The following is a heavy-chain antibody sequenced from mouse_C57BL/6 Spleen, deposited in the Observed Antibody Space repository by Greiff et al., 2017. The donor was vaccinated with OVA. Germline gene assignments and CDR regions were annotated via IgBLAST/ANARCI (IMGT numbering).Heavy chain of an antibody. Sequence: VKLQESGAELARPGASVTMSCKASGYTFTSYTMHWVKQRPGQGLEWIGYINPSSGYTTYNQKFKDKATLTADKSSSTAYMQLSSLTSEDAAVYYCARGGNYDYDAFAYWGQGTLVTVSA. J-gene: IGHJ3*01. CDR2: INPSSGYT. D-gene: IGHD2-4*01. CDR3: ARGGNYDYDAFAY. CDR1: GYTFTSYT. V-gene: IGHV1-4*01.